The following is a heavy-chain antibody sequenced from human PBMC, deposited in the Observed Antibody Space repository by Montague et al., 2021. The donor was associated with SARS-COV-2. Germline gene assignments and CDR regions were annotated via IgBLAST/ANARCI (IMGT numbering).Heavy chain of an antibody. Sequence: TLSLTCTVSGASISSGGYYWSWIRQHPGKGLEWIGYIYYSGSTYYNPSLKSRVTISVDTSKNQFSLKLSSVTAADTAVYYCARATRSIIVLNWFDPWGQGTLVTVSS. CDR2: IYYSGST. CDR3: ARATRSIIVLNWFDP. D-gene: IGHD2/OR15-2a*01. CDR1: GASISSGGYY. J-gene: IGHJ5*02. V-gene: IGHV4-31*03.